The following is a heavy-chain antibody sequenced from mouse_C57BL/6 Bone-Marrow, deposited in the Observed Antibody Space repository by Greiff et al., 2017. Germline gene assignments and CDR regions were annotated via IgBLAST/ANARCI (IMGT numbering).Heavy chain of an antibody. CDR1: GYNFTSYW. J-gene: IGHJ3*01. Sequence: QVQLQQSGAELAKPGASVKLSCKASGYNFTSYWMHWVKPRPGQGLEWIGYLNPSSGYTKYNPTFKDKAPLTADQSSSTAYMQLRSLTEEDSAVYYCERLGLWGQGTLVTVSA. CDR3: ERLGL. V-gene: IGHV1-7*01. D-gene: IGHD4-1*01. CDR2: LNPSSGYT.